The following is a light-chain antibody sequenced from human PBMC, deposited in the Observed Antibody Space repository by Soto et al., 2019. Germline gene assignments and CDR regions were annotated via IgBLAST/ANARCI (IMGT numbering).Light chain of an antibody. Sequence: EIVLRQSPGTLALSPGERATLSCRASQSVSRSYLAWYQQKPGQAPRLLIYGDSRRATVIPYRFSGRGSGRDFTLTISRLEHEDFAVYYCQPYGTFRQGTQVDIK. J-gene: IGKJ1*01. CDR1: QSVSRSY. CDR3: QPYGT. CDR2: GDS. V-gene: IGKV3-20*01.